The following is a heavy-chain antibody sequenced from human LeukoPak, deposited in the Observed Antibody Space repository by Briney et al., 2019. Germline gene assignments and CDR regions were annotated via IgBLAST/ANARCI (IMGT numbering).Heavy chain of an antibody. CDR3: ARVSPYAALDY. D-gene: IGHD4-17*01. CDR1: GFTFSDHY. CDR2: ISSSGNTI. Sequence: PGGSLRPSCAASGFTFSDHYMSWIRQAPGKGLEWVSYISSSGNTIYYADPVEGRFTISRDNVKKSMYLQMNSLRAEETAVYYCARVSPYAALDYGGEGTLVTVSS. V-gene: IGHV3-11*01. J-gene: IGHJ4*02.